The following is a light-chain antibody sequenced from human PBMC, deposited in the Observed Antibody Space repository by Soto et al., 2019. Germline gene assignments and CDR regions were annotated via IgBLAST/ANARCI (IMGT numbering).Light chain of an antibody. CDR2: GAS. J-gene: IGKJ3*01. V-gene: IGKV3-20*01. CDR1: QSVSSSY. CDR3: QQYGSSPFT. Sequence: EIVLTQSPGTLSLSPGERATLSCRASQSVSSSYLAWYQQKPGQAPRLLIYGASSRATGIPDRFSGSVSGTDFTLPISRLEPEDFAEYYGQQYGSSPFTFGPGTKVDIK.